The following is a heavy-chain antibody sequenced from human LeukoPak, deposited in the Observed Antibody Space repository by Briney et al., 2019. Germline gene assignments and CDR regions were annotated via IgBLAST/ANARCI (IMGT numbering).Heavy chain of an antibody. CDR3: GRVSEWNDLDY. D-gene: IGHD1-1*01. V-gene: IGHV4-59*01. CDR1: GASIRTYY. J-gene: IGHJ4*02. Sequence: SETLSLTCTVSGASIRTYYWSWIRQPPGGGLEWIGYMIYAGSTNYNPSVRSRATMSIDTSKNQFSLKPSSVTAADTAMYYCGRVSEWNDLDYWGQGTLVTVSS. CDR2: MIYAGST.